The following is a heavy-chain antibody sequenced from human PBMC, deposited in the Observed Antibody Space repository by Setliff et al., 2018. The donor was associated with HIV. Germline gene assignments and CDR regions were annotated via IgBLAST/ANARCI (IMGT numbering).Heavy chain of an antibody. CDR1: VGTFSGYA. Sequence: SSVQVSCKASVGTFSGYAISWVRQAPGQGLEWMGGSIPMYGTSNYAQKFQGRVTITTDESTRTAYMELSRLRSDDTAVYYFAKSPRYSSGWYDSYLDQLGQGTLVTVSS. J-gene: IGHJ4*02. CDR3: AKSPRYSSGWYDSYLDQ. D-gene: IGHD6-19*01. V-gene: IGHV1-69*05. CDR2: SIPMYGTS.